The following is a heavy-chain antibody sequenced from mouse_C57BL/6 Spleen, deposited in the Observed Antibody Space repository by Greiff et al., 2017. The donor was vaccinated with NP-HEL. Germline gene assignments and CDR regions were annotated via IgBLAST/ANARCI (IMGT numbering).Heavy chain of an antibody. Sequence: QVQLQQSGPELVKPGASVKISCKASGYAFSSSWMNWVKQRPGKGLEWIGRIYPGDGDTNYNGKFKGKATLTADKSSSTAYMQLSSLTSEDAAVYFCARYGVVAPGYFDVWGTGTTVTVSS. V-gene: IGHV1-82*01. CDR3: ARYGVVAPGYFDV. CDR1: GYAFSSSW. D-gene: IGHD1-1*01. J-gene: IGHJ1*03. CDR2: IYPGDGDT.